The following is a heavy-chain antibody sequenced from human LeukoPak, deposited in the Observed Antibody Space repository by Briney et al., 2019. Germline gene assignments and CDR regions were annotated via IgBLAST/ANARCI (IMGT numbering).Heavy chain of an antibody. CDR3: ARLRIQLWLTYFDY. V-gene: IGHV1-69*13. Sequence: ASVKVSCKASGGTFSSYAISWVRQAPGQGLEWTGGIIPIFGTANYAQKFQGRVTITADESTSTAYMELSSLRSEDTAVYYCARLRIQLWLTYFDYWGQGTLVTVSS. CDR1: GGTFSSYA. CDR2: IIPIFGTA. D-gene: IGHD5-18*01. J-gene: IGHJ4*02.